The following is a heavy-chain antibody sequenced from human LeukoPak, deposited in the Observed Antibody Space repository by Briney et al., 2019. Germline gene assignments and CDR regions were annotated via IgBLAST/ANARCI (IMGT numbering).Heavy chain of an antibody. CDR2: ISWNSGSI. J-gene: IGHJ4*02. Sequence: GGSLRLSCAASGFTFDDYAMHWVRQAPGKGLEWVSGISWNSGSIGYADSVKGRFTISRDNAKNSLYLQMNSLRAEDTALYYCAKDKVAAARRSTYPDYWGQGTLVTVSS. D-gene: IGHD6-13*01. CDR1: GFTFDDYA. V-gene: IGHV3-9*01. CDR3: AKDKVAAARRSTYPDY.